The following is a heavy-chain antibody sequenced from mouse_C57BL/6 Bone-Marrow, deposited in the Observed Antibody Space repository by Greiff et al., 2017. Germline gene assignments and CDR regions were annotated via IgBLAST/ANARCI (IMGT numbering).Heavy chain of an antibody. V-gene: IGHV5-4*01. CDR2: ISDGGSYT. J-gene: IGHJ4*01. Sequence: EVKLVESGGGLVKPGGSLKLSCAASGFTFSSYAMSWVRQTPEKRLEWVATISDGGSYTYYPDNVKGRFTISRDNAKNNLYLQMSHLKSEDTAMYYCARDKSRYAMDYWGQGTSVTVSS. CDR1: GFTFSSYA. CDR3: ARDKSRYAMDY.